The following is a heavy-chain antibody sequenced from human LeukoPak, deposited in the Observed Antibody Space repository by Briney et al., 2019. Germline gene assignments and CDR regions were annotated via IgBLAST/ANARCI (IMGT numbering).Heavy chain of an antibody. CDR3: ARDVAVAGKFDY. CDR1: GFTFSSYS. Sequence: GGSLRLSCAASGFTFSSYSMNWVRQAPGKGLEWVSSISSSSSYIYYADSVKGRFTISRDNAKNSLYLQMNSLRAEDTAVYYCARDVAVAGKFDYWGQGTLVTVSS. V-gene: IGHV3-21*01. D-gene: IGHD6-19*01. CDR2: ISSSSSYI. J-gene: IGHJ4*02.